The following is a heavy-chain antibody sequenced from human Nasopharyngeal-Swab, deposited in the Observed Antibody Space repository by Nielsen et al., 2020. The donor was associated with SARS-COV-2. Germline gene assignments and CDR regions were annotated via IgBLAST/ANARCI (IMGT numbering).Heavy chain of an antibody. Sequence: VRQMPGKGLEWMGIIYPGDSDTRYSPSFQGQVTISADKSISTAHLQWSSLKASDTAMYYCARQGDIVVVPAASALDYWGQGTLVTVSS. D-gene: IGHD2-2*01. CDR2: IYPGDSDT. V-gene: IGHV5-51*01. J-gene: IGHJ4*02. CDR3: ARQGDIVVVPAASALDY.